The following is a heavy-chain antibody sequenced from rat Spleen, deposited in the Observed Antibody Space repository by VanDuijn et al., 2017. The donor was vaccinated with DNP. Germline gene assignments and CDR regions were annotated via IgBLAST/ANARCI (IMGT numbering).Heavy chain of an antibody. V-gene: IGHV5-22*01. Sequence: EVQLVESGGGLVQPGRSMKLSCAASGFTFSDYYMAWVRQAPKKGLEWVASISYEGSSTYYGDSVKGRFTISRDNAKSTLYLQMNSLRSEDPATYYCKTRGLGARYYWSFDFWGPGTMVTVSS. CDR2: ISYEGSST. J-gene: IGHJ1*01. CDR1: GFTFSDYY. D-gene: IGHD5-1*01. CDR3: KTRGLGARYYWSFDF.